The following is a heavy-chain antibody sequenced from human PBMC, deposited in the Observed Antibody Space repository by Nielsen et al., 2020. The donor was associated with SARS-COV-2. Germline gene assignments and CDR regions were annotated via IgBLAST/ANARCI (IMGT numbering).Heavy chain of an antibody. CDR3: ATEGLLGLFDY. V-gene: IGHV3-11*06. CDR1: GFTFSDYY. J-gene: IGHJ4*02. Sequence: GGSLRLSCAASGFTFSDYYMSWIRQAPGKGLEWVSYISTTPSYTNYADSVRGRFTISRDNAKNSLYLQMNSLRAEDTAVYYCATEGLLGLFDYWGQGTLVTVSP. D-gene: IGHD3-10*01. CDR2: ISTTPSYT.